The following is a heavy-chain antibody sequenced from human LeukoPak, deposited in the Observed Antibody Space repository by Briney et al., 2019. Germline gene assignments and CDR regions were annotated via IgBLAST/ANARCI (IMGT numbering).Heavy chain of an antibody. CDR1: GFTFSSYG. D-gene: IGHD2-15*01. J-gene: IGHJ4*02. CDR2: IWYDGSNK. Sequence: QPGRSLRLSCAASGFTFSSYGMHWVRQAPGKGLEWVAVIWYDGSNKYYADSVKGRFTISRDNSKNTLYLQMNSLRAEDTAVYYCARDGYCSGGSCQIDYWGQGTLVTVSS. V-gene: IGHV3-33*01. CDR3: ARDGYCSGGSCQIDY.